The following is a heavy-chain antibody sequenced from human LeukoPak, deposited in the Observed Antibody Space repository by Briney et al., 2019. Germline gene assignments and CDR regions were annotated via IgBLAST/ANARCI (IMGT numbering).Heavy chain of an antibody. D-gene: IGHD6-19*01. Sequence: PGGSLRLSCAASGFTFSSYEMNWVRQAPGKGLEWVSYIDFSGITIHYADSVKGRFTISRGNAKNSLYLQMNSLRAEDTAVYYCARGPGSSGWYYLFDYWGQGALVTVSS. CDR2: IDFSGITI. CDR3: ARGPGSSGWYYLFDY. J-gene: IGHJ4*02. V-gene: IGHV3-48*03. CDR1: GFTFSSYE.